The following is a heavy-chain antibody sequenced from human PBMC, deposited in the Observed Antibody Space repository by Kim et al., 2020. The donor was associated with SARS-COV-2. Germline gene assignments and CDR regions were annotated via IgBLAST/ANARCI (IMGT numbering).Heavy chain of an antibody. V-gene: IGHV3-23*01. D-gene: IGHD3-3*01. Sequence: VKCRFTISRDISKNTLYLQMNSLRAEDTAVYYCAKDPYYDFWSGYYFDYWGQGTLVTVSS. CDR3: AKDPYYDFWSGYYFDY. J-gene: IGHJ4*02.